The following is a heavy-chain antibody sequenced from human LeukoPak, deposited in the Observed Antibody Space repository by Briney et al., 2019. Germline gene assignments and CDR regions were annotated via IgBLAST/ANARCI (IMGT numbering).Heavy chain of an antibody. V-gene: IGHV3-15*01. Sequence: PGGSLRLSCAATGFTFSNAWMSWVRQAPGKGLEWVGRIKSKTDGGTTDYAAPVKGRFTISRDDSKNTLYLQMNSLKTEDTAVYYCFVYSYGPWDFDYWGQGTLVTVSS. CDR2: IKSKTDGGTT. CDR1: GFTFSNAW. CDR3: FVYSYGPWDFDY. D-gene: IGHD5-18*01. J-gene: IGHJ4*02.